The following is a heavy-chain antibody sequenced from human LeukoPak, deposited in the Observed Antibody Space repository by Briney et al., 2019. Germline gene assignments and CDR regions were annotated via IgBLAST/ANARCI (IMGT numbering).Heavy chain of an antibody. J-gene: IGHJ4*02. CDR1: GVSMSAFQ. Sequence: KASETMSLTCIVSGVSMSAFQWSWVRQSPEKGLEWIGCVNTKGEPNYNTSLRTRAITSGKTSKTRFSLRLTSVTAADTAVYYCATSNDAKIAPFDHWGQGALVTVSS. V-gene: IGHV4-4*09. CDR2: VNTKGEP. D-gene: IGHD2-8*01. CDR3: ATSNDAKIAPFDH.